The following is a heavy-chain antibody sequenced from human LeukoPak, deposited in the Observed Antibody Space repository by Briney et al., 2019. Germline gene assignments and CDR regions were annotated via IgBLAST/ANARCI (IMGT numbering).Heavy chain of an antibody. D-gene: IGHD1-26*01. CDR2: IYYSGST. CDR1: GGSISSYD. CDR3: AGQWASYFDY. V-gene: IGHV4-59*01. Sequence: SETLSLTCTVSGGSISSYDWSWIRQPPGKGLEWIGYIYYSGSTNYNPSLKSRVTISVDTSKNQCSLKLSSVTAADTAVYYCAGQWASYFDYWGQGTLVTVSS. J-gene: IGHJ4*02.